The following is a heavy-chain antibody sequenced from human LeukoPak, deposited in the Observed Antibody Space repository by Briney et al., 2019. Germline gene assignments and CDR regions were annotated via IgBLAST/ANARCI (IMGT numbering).Heavy chain of an antibody. CDR3: ARDFRERRGITGPHGMDV. V-gene: IGHV4-4*02. Sequence: PSGTLSLICAVSGGSISSSYYWSWVRQPPGKGLEWIGEIYHSGSTDYNPSLTSRVTISIDKSKNQFSLKLTSVTAADTAVYYCARDFRERRGITGPHGMDVWGQGTTVTVSS. J-gene: IGHJ6*02. D-gene: IGHD1-20*01. CDR2: IYHSGST. CDR1: GGSISSSYY.